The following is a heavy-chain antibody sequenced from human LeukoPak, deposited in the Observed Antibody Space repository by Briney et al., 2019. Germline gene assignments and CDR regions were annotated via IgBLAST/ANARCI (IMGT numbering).Heavy chain of an antibody. CDR2: ILHSGST. CDR3: ATYYESSGYRFDY. CDR1: GGSISSGGYS. Sequence: PSETLSLTCAVSGGSISSGGYSWSWIRQPPGKGLEWIGEILHSGSTNYNPSLKSRVNMSVDKSKNQFSLRLSSVTAADTAVYYCATYYESSGYRFDYWGQGALVTVSS. V-gene: IGHV4-30-2*01. D-gene: IGHD3-22*01. J-gene: IGHJ4*02.